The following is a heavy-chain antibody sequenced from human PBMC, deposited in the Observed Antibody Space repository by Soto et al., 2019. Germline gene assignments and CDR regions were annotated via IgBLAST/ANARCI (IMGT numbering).Heavy chain of an antibody. V-gene: IGHV3-23*01. J-gene: IGHJ4*02. Sequence: EVQLLESGGGLVQPGGSLRLSCAASGFTFSSYAMSWVRQAPGKGLEWVSAISGSGGSTYYADSVKGRFPISRDNSKNTLYLQMNSLRAEDTAVYYCANPGITIFGVVTEYYFDYWGQGTLLTVSS. CDR1: GFTFSSYA. CDR3: ANPGITIFGVVTEYYFDY. D-gene: IGHD3-3*01. CDR2: ISGSGGST.